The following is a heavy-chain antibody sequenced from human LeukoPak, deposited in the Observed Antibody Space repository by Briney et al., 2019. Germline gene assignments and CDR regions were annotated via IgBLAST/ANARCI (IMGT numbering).Heavy chain of an antibody. Sequence: PGGSLRLSCAASGFTFNSYWMTWVRQAPGQGLEWVADIKQDGSDKYYAGSVKGRFTISRDNAKNSLYLQMSSLRAEDTAVYFCARYNSAWKTDDYWGQGTLVTVSS. V-gene: IGHV3-7*03. CDR1: GFTFNSYW. CDR2: IKQDGSDK. CDR3: ARYNSAWKTDDY. J-gene: IGHJ4*02. D-gene: IGHD6-19*01.